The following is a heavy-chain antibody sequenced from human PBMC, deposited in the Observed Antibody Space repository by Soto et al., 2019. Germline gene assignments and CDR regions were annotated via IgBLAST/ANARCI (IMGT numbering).Heavy chain of an antibody. V-gene: IGHV4-61*01. J-gene: IGHJ5*02. CDR2: IYYSGST. Sequence: PSETLSLTCTVSGGSVSSGIYYWSWIRQPPGKGLEWIGYIYYSGSTNYNPSLKSRVTISVDTSKNQFSLKLSSVTAADTAVYYCARDAVKGVWFDPGGQGTLVTVSS. CDR1: GGSVSSGIYY. CDR3: ARDAVKGVWFDP.